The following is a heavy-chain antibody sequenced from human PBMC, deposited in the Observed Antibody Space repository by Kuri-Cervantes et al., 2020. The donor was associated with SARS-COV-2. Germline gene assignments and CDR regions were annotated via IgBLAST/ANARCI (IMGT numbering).Heavy chain of an antibody. Sequence: GGSLRLSCAASGFTFSSYWMSWVRQAPGKGLEWVANIKQDGSEKYYVDSVKGRFTISRDNAKNSLYLQTNSLRAEDTAVYYCAKDGSGSAGADAFDIWGQGTMVTVSS. D-gene: IGHD1-26*01. V-gene: IGHV3-7*03. J-gene: IGHJ3*02. CDR1: GFTFSSYW. CDR3: AKDGSGSAGADAFDI. CDR2: IKQDGSEK.